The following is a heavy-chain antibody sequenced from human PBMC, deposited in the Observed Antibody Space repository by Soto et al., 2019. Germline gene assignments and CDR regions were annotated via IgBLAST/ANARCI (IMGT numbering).Heavy chain of an antibody. V-gene: IGHV1-3*01. CDR1: GYIFTKSA. CDR2: ISGGNGNT. D-gene: IGHD2-15*01. CDR3: APDGVADGNINFDY. Sequence: ASVKVSCKASGYIFTKSAMHWVRQAPGQRLEWMGWISGGNGNTKYSPKLQDRVTITRDTSASTAYMELSSLRSEDTALYYCAPDGVADGNINFDYWGQGTLVTVSS. J-gene: IGHJ4*02.